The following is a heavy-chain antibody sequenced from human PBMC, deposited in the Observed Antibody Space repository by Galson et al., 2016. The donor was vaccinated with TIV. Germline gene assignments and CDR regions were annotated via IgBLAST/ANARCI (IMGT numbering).Heavy chain of an antibody. J-gene: IGHJ6*02. CDR3: ARDRIVDATYYYYYYGMDV. D-gene: IGHD1-26*01. CDR2: ISDGGNT. Sequence: SLRLSCAASGLSVSINYMTWVRQAPGKGLEWVSLISDGGNTLYADSVKGRFTISRDNSKSTLYLQMNSLRVEDTAVYYCARDRIVDATYYYYYYGMDVWGQGTAVTVSS. V-gene: IGHV3-66*02. CDR1: GLSVSINY.